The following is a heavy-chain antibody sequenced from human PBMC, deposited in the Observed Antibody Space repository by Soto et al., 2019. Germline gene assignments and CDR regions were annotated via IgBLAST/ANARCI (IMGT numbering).Heavy chain of an antibody. D-gene: IGHD3-22*01. CDR2: IIPIFGTA. J-gene: IGHJ6*02. CDR3: ASGAMIVVGQYYYGMDV. CDR1: GGTFSSYA. V-gene: IGHV1-69*01. Sequence: QVQLVQSGAEVKKPGSSVKVSCKASGGTFSSYAISWVRQAPGQGLEWMGGIIPIFGTANYAQKFQGRVTITADESTSTAYMELSSLRSEDTAVYYCASGAMIVVGQYYYGMDVWGQGTTVTVSS.